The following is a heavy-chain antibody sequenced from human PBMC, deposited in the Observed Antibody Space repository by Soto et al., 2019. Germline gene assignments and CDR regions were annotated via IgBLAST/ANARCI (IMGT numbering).Heavy chain of an antibody. CDR3: ARDRNSSWSPSLVH. J-gene: IGHJ4*02. Sequence: GGSLRLSCTASGFTFSNYAIHWVRQAPGKGLEWVAVISYDGSKKYADSVKGRFTISRDDSKKTLYLQMKSLRADDTAVYYCARDRNSSWSPSLVHWGKGILVSVS. V-gene: IGHV3-30-3*01. CDR1: GFTFSNYA. CDR2: ISYDGSKK. D-gene: IGHD2-2*01.